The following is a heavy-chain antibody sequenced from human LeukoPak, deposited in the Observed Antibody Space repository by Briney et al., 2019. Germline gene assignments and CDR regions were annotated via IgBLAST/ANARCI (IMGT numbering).Heavy chain of an antibody. V-gene: IGHV3-48*01. CDR2: ISTSSSTI. CDR1: GFTFSNYN. D-gene: IGHD5-18*01. J-gene: IGHJ4*02. CDR3: ARDSRGDTTMDQKFDY. Sequence: GGSLRLSCAASGFTFSNYNMNWVRQAPGKGLEWVSFISTSSSTIYYADSVKGRFTISRDNAKNSLFLQMHSLRAEDTAVYYCARDSRGDTTMDQKFDYWGQGTLVTVSS.